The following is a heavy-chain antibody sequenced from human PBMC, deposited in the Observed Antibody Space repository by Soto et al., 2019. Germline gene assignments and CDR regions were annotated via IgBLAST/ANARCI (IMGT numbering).Heavy chain of an antibody. D-gene: IGHD3-3*01. CDR3: ARWHYDFWSGYFATIDY. Sequence: SETLSLTCTVSGGSISSSSYYWGWIRQPPGKGLEWIGSIYYSGSTYYNPSLKSRVTISADTSKNQFSLKLSSVTAADAAVYYCARWHYDFWSGYFATIDYWGQGTLVTVSS. CDR1: GGSISSSSYY. V-gene: IGHV4-39*07. CDR2: IYYSGST. J-gene: IGHJ4*02.